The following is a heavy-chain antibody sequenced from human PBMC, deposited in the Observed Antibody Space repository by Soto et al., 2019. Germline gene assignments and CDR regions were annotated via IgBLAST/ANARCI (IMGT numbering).Heavy chain of an antibody. CDR1: GYSISSGYY. CDR2: IYHSGST. CDR3: ARGLPPAGGSNFDY. Sequence: PAETLGLTCAFSGYSISSGYYWVWIRQPPVKGLEWIGSIYHSGSTYYNPSLKSRVTISVDTSKNQFSLKLSSVTAADTAVYYCARGLPPAGGSNFDYWGQGTLVTVSS. V-gene: IGHV4-38-2*01. J-gene: IGHJ4*02. D-gene: IGHD1-26*01.